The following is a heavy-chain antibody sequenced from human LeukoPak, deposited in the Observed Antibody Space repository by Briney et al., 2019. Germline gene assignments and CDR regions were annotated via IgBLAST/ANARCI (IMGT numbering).Heavy chain of an antibody. CDR1: GGYFSGYY. CDR2: INHSGST. J-gene: IGHJ4*02. Sequence: SETLSLTCAVYGGYFSGYYWNLIRQPPGKRLEWIGEINHSGSTNYNPSLKSRVTISVDTSKNDFTLKLSSVTAADTAVFFFERKTAYDILTGYYNERYFDYWGQGTLVTVSS. V-gene: IGHV4-34*01. CDR3: ERKTAYDILTGYYNERYFDY. D-gene: IGHD3-9*01.